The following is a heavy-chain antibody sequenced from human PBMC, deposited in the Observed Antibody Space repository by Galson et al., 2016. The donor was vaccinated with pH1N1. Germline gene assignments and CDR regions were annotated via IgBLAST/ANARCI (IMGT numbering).Heavy chain of an antibody. J-gene: IGHJ6*02. CDR1: GYTFTSNA. Sequence: SVKVSCKASGYTFTSNAMNWVRQAPGQGLEWMGWINTNTGNPTYAQGFTGRFVFSLDTSVSIAYLQISSLKAEDTAVYYCERSYCSSTSCYGGSYYYYGMDVWGQGTTVTVSS. D-gene: IGHD2-2*01. CDR3: ERSYCSSTSCYGGSYYYYGMDV. CDR2: INTNTGNP. V-gene: IGHV7-4-1*04.